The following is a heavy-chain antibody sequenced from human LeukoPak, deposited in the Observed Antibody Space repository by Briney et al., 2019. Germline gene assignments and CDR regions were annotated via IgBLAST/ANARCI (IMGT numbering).Heavy chain of an antibody. D-gene: IGHD3-10*01. J-gene: IGHJ4*02. Sequence: GESLKISCKGSGYNFTNFWIDWVRQMPGKGLEWMGIIYPGDSDTRYSPSFQGQVTISADKSISTAYLQWSSLKASDTAMYYCARRFGSGSYHYWGQGTLVTVSS. CDR2: IYPGDSDT. V-gene: IGHV5-51*01. CDR3: ARRFGSGSYHY. CDR1: GYNFTNFW.